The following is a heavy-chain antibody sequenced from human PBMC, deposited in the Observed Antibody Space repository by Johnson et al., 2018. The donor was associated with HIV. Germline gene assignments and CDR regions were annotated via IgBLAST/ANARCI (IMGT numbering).Heavy chain of an antibody. J-gene: IGHJ3*02. V-gene: IGHV3-23*01. D-gene: IGHD4-17*01. CDR1: GFTFSSYA. CDR3: ANINTVTYRDAFDI. CDR2: ISGSGVST. Sequence: VKLLESGGGVVQPGRSLRLSCAASGFTFSSYAMHWVRQAPGKGLEWVSAISGSGVSTYYADSVKGRFTISRDNFKNTLYLKMNSLRAEDTAVYYCANINTVTYRDAFDIWCQGTMVTVSS.